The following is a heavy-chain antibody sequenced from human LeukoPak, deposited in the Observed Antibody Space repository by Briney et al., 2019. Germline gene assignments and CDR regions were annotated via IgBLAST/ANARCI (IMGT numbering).Heavy chain of an antibody. CDR1: GFTFSSYD. CDR3: ARQGEYYDSSGYAV. D-gene: IGHD3-22*01. Sequence: PGGSLRLSCAASGFTFSSYDMHWVRQATGKGLEWVSAIGTAGDTYYPGSVKGRFTISRDNAKNSLYLQMNSLRAEDTAVYYCARQGEYYDSSGYAVWGQGTMVTVSS. J-gene: IGHJ3*01. V-gene: IGHV3-13*01. CDR2: IGTAGDT.